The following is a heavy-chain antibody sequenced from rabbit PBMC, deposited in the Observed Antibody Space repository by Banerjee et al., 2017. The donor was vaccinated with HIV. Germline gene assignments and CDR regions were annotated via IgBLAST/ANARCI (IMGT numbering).Heavy chain of an antibody. V-gene: IGHV1S40*01. CDR3: ARHVTYAGYAYAGDL. J-gene: IGHJ3*01. CDR1: GFSLSGAW. CDR2: IDTGSGWA. Sequence: QSLEESGGDLVKPEGSLTLTCKASGFSLSGAWMNWVRQAPGKGLEWIGYIDTGSGWAYYASWAKGRFTISKTSSTTVTLQMTSLTAADTATYFCARHVTYAGYAYAGDLWGQGTLVTVS. D-gene: IGHD6-1*01.